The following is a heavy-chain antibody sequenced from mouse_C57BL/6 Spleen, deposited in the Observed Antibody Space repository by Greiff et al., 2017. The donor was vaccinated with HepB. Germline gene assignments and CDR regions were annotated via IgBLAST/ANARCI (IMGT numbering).Heavy chain of an antibody. CDR1: GYSITSGYY. CDR3: ARGGTVFDY. Sequence: ESGPGLVKPSPSLSLTCSVTGYSITSGYYWNWIRQFPGNKLEWMGYISYDGSNNYNPSLKNRISITRDTSKNQFFLKLNSVTTEDTATYYCARGGTVFDYWGQGTTLTVSS. J-gene: IGHJ2*01. V-gene: IGHV3-6*01. CDR2: ISYDGSN. D-gene: IGHD1-1*01.